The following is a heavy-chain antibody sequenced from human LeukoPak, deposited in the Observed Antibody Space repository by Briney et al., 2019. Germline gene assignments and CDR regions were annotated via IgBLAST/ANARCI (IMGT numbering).Heavy chain of an antibody. CDR2: INTENGDDSDT. CDR1: GFTLVNYW. Sequence: GGSLRLSCAASGFTLVNYWMHWVRQAPGKGLVWVSRINTENGDDSDTFYADSVKGRFTISRDNSKNRLYLRMNSLRAEDTALYYCAKDFVVVPGLVNYFDSWGQGTLVTVSS. V-gene: IGHV3-74*01. D-gene: IGHD2-15*01. CDR3: AKDFVVVPGLVNYFDS. J-gene: IGHJ4*02.